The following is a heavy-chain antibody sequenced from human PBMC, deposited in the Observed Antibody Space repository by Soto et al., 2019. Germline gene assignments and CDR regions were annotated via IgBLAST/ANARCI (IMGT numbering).Heavy chain of an antibody. J-gene: IGHJ4*02. V-gene: IGHV4-31*03. D-gene: IGHD1-7*01. CDR3: ARENFESRPDY. Sequence: PSETLSLTCTVSGGSISSGGYYWSWIRQHPGKGLEWIGYIYYSGSTYYNPSLKSCVTISVDTSKNQFSLKLSSVTAADTAVYYCARENFESRPDYWGQGTLVTVSS. CDR1: GGSISSGGYY. CDR2: IYYSGST.